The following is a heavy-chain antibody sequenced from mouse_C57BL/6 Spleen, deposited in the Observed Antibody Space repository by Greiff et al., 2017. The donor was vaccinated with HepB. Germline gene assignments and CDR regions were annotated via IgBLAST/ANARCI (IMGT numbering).Heavy chain of an antibody. CDR2: ISSGGSYT. D-gene: IGHD4-1*01. Sequence: EVKLMESGGDLVKPGGSLKLSCAASGFTFSSYGMSWVRQTPDTRLEWVATISSGGSYTYYPDSVKGRFTISRDNAKNTLYLQMSSLKSEDTAMYYCARLQLTGPYAMDYWGQGTSVTVSS. V-gene: IGHV5-6*01. CDR1: GFTFSSYG. J-gene: IGHJ4*01. CDR3: ARLQLTGPYAMDY.